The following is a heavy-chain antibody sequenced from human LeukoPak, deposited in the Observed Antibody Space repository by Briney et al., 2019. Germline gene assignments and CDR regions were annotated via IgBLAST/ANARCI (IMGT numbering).Heavy chain of an antibody. D-gene: IGHD1-26*01. CDR1: GFTFGSYS. V-gene: IGHV3-21*01. CDR2: ISSSSSYI. Sequence: PGGSLRLSCAASGFTFGSYSMNWVRQAPGKGLEWVSSISSSSSYIYYADSVKGRFTISRDNAKNSLYLQMNSLRAEDTAVYYCARENLVGATPVLDYWGQGTLVTVSS. J-gene: IGHJ4*02. CDR3: ARENLVGATPVLDY.